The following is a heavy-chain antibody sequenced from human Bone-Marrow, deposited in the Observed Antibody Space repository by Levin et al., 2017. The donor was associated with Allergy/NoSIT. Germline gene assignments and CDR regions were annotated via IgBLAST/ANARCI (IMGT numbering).Heavy chain of an antibody. CDR2: ITPMFGTP. V-gene: IGHV1-69*13. CDR1: GGSFSTFG. J-gene: IGHJ6*03. Sequence: SVKVSCKTSGGSFSTFGINWVRQAPGQGLEWMGGITPMFGTPNYAQKFQGKVTITADDSTSTAYLDLTSLRSEDTAVYYCARASAAERINDYYYYMDVWGNGTSVTVSS. CDR3: ARASAAERINDYYYYMDV. D-gene: IGHD6-13*01.